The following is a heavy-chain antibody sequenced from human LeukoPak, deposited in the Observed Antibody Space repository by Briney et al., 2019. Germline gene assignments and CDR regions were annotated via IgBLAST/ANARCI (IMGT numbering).Heavy chain of an antibody. V-gene: IGHV4-59*01. D-gene: IGHD5-12*01. CDR2: IYYSGST. CDR1: GGSISSYY. CDR3: AKEGIVATRRYFDL. J-gene: IGHJ2*01. Sequence: SETLSLTCTVSGGSISSYYWSWIRQPPGKGLEWIGYIYYSGSTNYNPSLKSRVTISVDTSKNQFSLKLSSVTAADTAVYYSAKEGIVATRRYFDLWGRGTLVTVSS.